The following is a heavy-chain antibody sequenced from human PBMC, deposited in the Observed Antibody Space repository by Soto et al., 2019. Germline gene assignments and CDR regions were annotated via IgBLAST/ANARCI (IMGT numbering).Heavy chain of an antibody. CDR3: AHGSGWLFDY. V-gene: IGHV2-5*02. Sequence: QITLKESGPTLVKPTQTLTLTCTFSGFSLTTSAVGVGWIRQPPGKALEWLALLYWDDDNQYSPSLRNRLTLTKDTSKNQVVLTVTNMDPVDTATYYCAHGSGWLFDYWGQGTLVTVSS. CDR1: GFSLTTSAVG. CDR2: LYWDDDN. D-gene: IGHD6-19*01. J-gene: IGHJ4*02.